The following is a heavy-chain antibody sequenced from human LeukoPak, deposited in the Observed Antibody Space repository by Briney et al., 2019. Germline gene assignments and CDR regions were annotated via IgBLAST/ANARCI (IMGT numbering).Heavy chain of an antibody. D-gene: IGHD4-23*01. V-gene: IGHV3-11*01. CDR1: GFTSSDYY. Sequence: PGGSLRLSCAASGFTSSDYYMSWIRQAPGKGLEWVSYISSSGSTIYYADSVKGRFTISRDNAKNSLYLQMNSLRTEDTAVYYCARDFRPDYGGNSGEPWGQGTLVTVSS. CDR2: ISSSGSTI. J-gene: IGHJ5*02. CDR3: ARDFRPDYGGNSGEP.